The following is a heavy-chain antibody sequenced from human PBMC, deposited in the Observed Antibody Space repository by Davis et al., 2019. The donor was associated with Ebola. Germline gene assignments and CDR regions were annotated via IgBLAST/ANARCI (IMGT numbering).Heavy chain of an antibody. CDR1: GGSFSGYY. D-gene: IGHD3-22*01. CDR2: INHSGST. Sequence: PSETLSLTCAVYGGSFSGYYWSWIRQPPGKGLEWIGEINHSGSTNYNPSLKSRVTISVDTSKNQFSLKLSSVTAADTAVYYCARGVYDSSGYYRDAFDIWGQGTMVTVSS. CDR3: ARGVYDSSGYYRDAFDI. V-gene: IGHV4-34*01. J-gene: IGHJ3*02.